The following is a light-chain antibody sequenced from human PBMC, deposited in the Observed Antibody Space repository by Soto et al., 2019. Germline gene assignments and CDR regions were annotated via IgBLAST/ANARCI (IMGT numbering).Light chain of an antibody. V-gene: IGKV1-16*01. Sequence: DIQMTHSPSSLSASVGYRFSITCRASQGISTYLNWYQQKPGKAPKLLIYAASSLQSGVPSRLSGSGSGTEFTLTISSLKPDDFATYYCQQYNSYWTFGQGTKVDIK. CDR2: AAS. CDR3: QQYNSYWT. J-gene: IGKJ1*01. CDR1: QGISTY.